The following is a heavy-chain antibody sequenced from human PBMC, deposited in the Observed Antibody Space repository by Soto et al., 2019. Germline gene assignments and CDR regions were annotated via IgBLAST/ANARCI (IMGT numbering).Heavy chain of an antibody. J-gene: IGHJ4*02. CDR3: ARGPMTGYYTIYYFGY. Sequence: QVQLQESGPGLVKPSQTLSLTCPVSGGSISSGGYYWSWIRQHPGKALEWIGYIYYSGSTYYNPSLKSRVTISVDTSKNQFAVKLSSVTAADTAVYYWARGPMTGYYTIYYFGYWGQGTLVTVSS. CDR2: IYYSGST. V-gene: IGHV4-31*03. CDR1: GGSISSGGYY. D-gene: IGHD3-9*01.